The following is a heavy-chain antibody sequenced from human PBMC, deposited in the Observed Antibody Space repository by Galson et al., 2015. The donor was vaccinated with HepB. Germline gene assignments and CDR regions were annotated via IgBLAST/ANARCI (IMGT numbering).Heavy chain of an antibody. CDR2: INPNSGGT. Sequence: SVKVSCKASGYTFTGYYMHWVRQAPGQGLEWMGWINPNSGGTNYAQKFQGWVTMTRDTSISTAYMELSRLRSDDTAVYYCARGLYSGSYFFDYWGQGTLVTVSS. J-gene: IGHJ4*02. V-gene: IGHV1-2*04. CDR1: GYTFTGYY. CDR3: ARGLYSGSYFFDY. D-gene: IGHD1-26*01.